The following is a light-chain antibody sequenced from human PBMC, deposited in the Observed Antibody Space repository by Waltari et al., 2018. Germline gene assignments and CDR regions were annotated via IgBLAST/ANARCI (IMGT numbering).Light chain of an antibody. Sequence: DIQMTQSPSTLSTSVGDRVTITCLASESISTWVAWYQQKPGQAPKLLIYRTSNLQSGVPPRFSGSGSGTEFTLTIRSLQPGDFATYFCQQYSYFSTFGQGTKLEIK. CDR3: QQYSYFST. V-gene: IGKV1-5*03. CDR2: RTS. J-gene: IGKJ2*01. CDR1: ESISTW.